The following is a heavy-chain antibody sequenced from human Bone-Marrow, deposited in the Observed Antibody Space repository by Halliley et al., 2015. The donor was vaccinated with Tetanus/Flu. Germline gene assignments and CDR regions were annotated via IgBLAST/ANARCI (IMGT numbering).Heavy chain of an antibody. Sequence: SLRLSCAASGFTFRTYWMTWVRQAPGKGLEWLANIKEDGSDKYYLDSVEGRITVSRDNAKNSLYLQMNSLRVEDTAVYYCARSKTFYNRSRKYYREDAFDIWGRGTMVIVSS. D-gene: IGHD3-10*01. V-gene: IGHV3-7*03. CDR1: GFTFRTYW. J-gene: IGHJ3*02. CDR2: IKEDGSDK. CDR3: ARSKTFYNRSRKYYREDAFDI.